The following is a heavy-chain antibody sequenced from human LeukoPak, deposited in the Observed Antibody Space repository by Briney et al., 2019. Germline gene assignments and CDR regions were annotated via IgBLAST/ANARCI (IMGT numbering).Heavy chain of an antibody. V-gene: IGHV3-48*01. CDR2: ISSRGSPI. CDR3: ARDPHPSGYGDFYYMNV. J-gene: IGHJ6*03. D-gene: IGHD3-22*01. Sequence: PGGSLRLSCAASGFTFRSYSMNWVRQAPGKGLEWVSSISSRGSPIYYADSVKGRFTTSRDNAKKSLYLQMNSLRPEDTAVYYCARDPHPSGYGDFYYMNVWGKGTTVTVSS. CDR1: GFTFRSYS.